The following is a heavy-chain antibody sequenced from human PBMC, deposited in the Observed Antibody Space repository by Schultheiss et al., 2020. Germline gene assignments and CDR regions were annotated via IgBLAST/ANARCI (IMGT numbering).Heavy chain of an antibody. D-gene: IGHD3-16*02. CDR1: GFTFGGYA. CDR3: SRGSVSWREFTLYWDH. J-gene: IGHJ4*02. V-gene: IGHV3-49*03. Sequence: GGSLRLSCATSGFTFGGYAMSWFRQAPGKGLEWLGFIRGKGYSRTTEYAGSIRGRFTISTDDSKSIAYLQMASLRTEDTAVYYCSRGSVSWREFTLYWDHWGQGTQVTVSS. CDR2: IRGKGYSRTT.